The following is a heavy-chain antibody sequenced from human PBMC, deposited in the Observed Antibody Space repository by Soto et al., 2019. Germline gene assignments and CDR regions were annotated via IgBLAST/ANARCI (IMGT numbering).Heavy chain of an antibody. Sequence: QVQLQESGPGLVKPSQTLSLTCTVSGGSISSRDYYWSWIRQLPGRGLEWIGYISYSGSTYYNPSLKSPDTISVDTSTDQFSLKLNSVTAADTAVYYCAGTGGGVNTLDDWGQGTLVTVSS. CDR1: GGSISSRDYY. V-gene: IGHV4-31*01. J-gene: IGHJ4*02. CDR2: ISYSGST. D-gene: IGHD3-3*01. CDR3: AGTGGGVNTLDD.